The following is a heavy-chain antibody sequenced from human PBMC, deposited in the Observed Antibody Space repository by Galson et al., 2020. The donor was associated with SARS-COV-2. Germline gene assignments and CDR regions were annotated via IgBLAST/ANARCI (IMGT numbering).Heavy chain of an antibody. CDR3: ARGNRGFDY. Sequence: ETSETLSLTCAVSGGSLSSGDYYWSWIRQAPGKGLEWVGYIYYTGNTYYNPSLESQLTLSVDTSKNQFFLKLSSLTAADTAVYYCARGNRGFDYWGQGTLVTVSS. J-gene: IGHJ4*02. CDR1: GGSLSSGDYY. D-gene: IGHD3-10*01. V-gene: IGHV4-30-4*01. CDR2: IYYTGNT.